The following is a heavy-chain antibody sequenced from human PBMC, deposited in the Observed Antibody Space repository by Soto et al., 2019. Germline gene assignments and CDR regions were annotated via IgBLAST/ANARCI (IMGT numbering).Heavy chain of an antibody. Sequence: SETLSLTCTVSGGSITSSYYWGWIRQPPGKGLEWIGSIYYSGSTYYNPSLKSRVTISVDTSKNQFSLKLSSVTAADTAVYYCATIPAKTILTDYWGQGTLVTVAS. CDR3: ATIPAKTILTDY. CDR2: IYYSGST. CDR1: GGSITSSYY. J-gene: IGHJ4*02. V-gene: IGHV4-39*01. D-gene: IGHD2-2*02.